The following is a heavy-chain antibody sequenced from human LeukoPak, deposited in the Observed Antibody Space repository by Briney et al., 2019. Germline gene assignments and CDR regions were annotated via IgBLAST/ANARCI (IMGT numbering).Heavy chain of an antibody. Sequence: GGSLRLSCAASGFTFSNYWMHWVRQAPGKGLVWVSRIDSDGSSTSYADSVKGRFTISRDNAKNTLYLQMNNLRAEDTAVYYCARDAFGEDKSPFWGQGTLVTVSS. CDR3: ARDAFGEDKSPF. V-gene: IGHV3-74*01. J-gene: IGHJ4*02. D-gene: IGHD3-3*01. CDR2: IDSDGSST. CDR1: GFTFSNYW.